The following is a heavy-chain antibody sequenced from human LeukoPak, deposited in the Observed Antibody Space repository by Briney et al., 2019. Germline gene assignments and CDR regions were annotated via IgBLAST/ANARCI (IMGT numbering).Heavy chain of an antibody. CDR2: IIPIFGTA. V-gene: IGHV1-69*06. Sequence: SVKVSCKASGGTFSSYAISWVRQAPGQGLEWMGGIIPIFGTANYAQKFQGRVTITADKSTSTAYMELSSLRSEDTAVYYCAREASSGWYFDYWGQGTLVTVSS. J-gene: IGHJ4*02. D-gene: IGHD6-19*01. CDR3: AREASSGWYFDY. CDR1: GGTFSSYA.